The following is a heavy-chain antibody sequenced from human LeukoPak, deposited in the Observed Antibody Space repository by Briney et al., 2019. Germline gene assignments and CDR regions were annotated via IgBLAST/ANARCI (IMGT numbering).Heavy chain of an antibody. V-gene: IGHV3-30*18. J-gene: IGHJ4*02. D-gene: IGHD6-6*01. Sequence: AGRSLRLSCAASGFTFSSYGMHWVRQAPGKGLEWVAVISYDGSNKYYADSVKGRFTISRDNSKNTLYLQMNSLRAEDTAVYYCAKSGPGSIAARPFDYFDYWGQGTLVTVSS. CDR3: AKSGPGSIAARPFDYFDY. CDR1: GFTFSSYG. CDR2: ISYDGSNK.